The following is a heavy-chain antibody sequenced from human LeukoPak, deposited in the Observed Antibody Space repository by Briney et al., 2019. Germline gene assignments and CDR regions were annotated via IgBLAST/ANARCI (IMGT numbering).Heavy chain of an antibody. D-gene: IGHD3-10*01. V-gene: IGHV3-30-3*01. CDR1: GSTFRNYV. CDR3: AREGYYGSGSPPSLYFDY. CDR2: TSSDLDVK. Sequence: GGSLRLSCAASGSTFRNYVIHWVRQAPGKGLEWVAVTSSDLDVKLYADSVKGRFTISRDNSRSTLYLQMNSLRPEDTAIYYCAREGYYGSGSPPSLYFDYWGQGTLVTVSS. J-gene: IGHJ4*02.